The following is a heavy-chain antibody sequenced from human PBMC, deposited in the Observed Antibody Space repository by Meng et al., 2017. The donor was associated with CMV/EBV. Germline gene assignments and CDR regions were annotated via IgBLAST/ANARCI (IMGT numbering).Heavy chain of an antibody. CDR1: GFTLDDYG. V-gene: IGHV3-20*04. CDR2: INWNGGST. CDR3: ARVRTASLHFDL. Sequence: SCAASGFTLDDYGRSWVRQAPGKGLEWVSGINWNGGSTGYADSVKGRFTISRDNAKNSLYLQMNSLRAEDTALYYCARVRTASLHFDLWGRGTLVTVSS. D-gene: IGHD3-10*01. J-gene: IGHJ2*01.